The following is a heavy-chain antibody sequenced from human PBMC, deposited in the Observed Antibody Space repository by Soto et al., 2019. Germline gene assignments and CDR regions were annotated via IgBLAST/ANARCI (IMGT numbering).Heavy chain of an antibody. CDR3: ARYPYNWNYGWFDP. CDR1: GFTFSSYA. Sequence: QVQLVESGGGVVQPGRSLRLYCAASGFTFSSYAMHCVRQAPGKGLEWVAVISYDGSNKYYADFVKGRFTISRDNSKNTVYLQLNSLRAEDTAVYYCARYPYNWNYGWFDPWGQGTLVTVSS. D-gene: IGHD1-7*01. V-gene: IGHV3-30-3*01. CDR2: ISYDGSNK. J-gene: IGHJ5*02.